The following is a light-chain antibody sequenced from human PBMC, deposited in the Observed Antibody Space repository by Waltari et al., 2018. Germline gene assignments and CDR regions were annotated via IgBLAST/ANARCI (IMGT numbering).Light chain of an antibody. Sequence: VILTQSPATLSLSPGGRATLSCRASQSVSSYLAWYQQKPGQAPRLLIHSASSRATGIPDRFSGSGSGTEFTLTISSLEPEDVGVYHRYQHSRGYSFGQGTKIEIK. CDR1: QSVSSY. V-gene: IGKV3-11*01. CDR3: YQHSRGYS. J-gene: IGKJ2*03. CDR2: SAS.